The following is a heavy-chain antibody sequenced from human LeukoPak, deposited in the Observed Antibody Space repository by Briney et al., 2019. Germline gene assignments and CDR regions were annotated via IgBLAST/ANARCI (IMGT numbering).Heavy chain of an antibody. CDR3: ASTTNIVLMVYAIQEEYDYYGMDV. CDR2: IIPIFGIA. Sequence: SVKVSCKASGGTFSSYAISWVRQAPGQGLEWMGRIIPIFGIANYAQKFQGRVTITADKSTSTAYMELSSLRSEGTAVYYCASTTNIVLMVYAIQEEYDYYGMDVWGQGTTVTVSS. D-gene: IGHD2-8*01. V-gene: IGHV1-69*04. CDR1: GGTFSSYA. J-gene: IGHJ6*02.